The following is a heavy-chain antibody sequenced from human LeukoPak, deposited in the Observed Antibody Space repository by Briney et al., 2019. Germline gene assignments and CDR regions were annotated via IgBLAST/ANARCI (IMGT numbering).Heavy chain of an antibody. V-gene: IGHV4-59*01. CDR2: IYYSRST. CDR3: ARVVRGYSYGSDAFDI. D-gene: IGHD5-18*01. Sequence: PSETLSLTCTASGGSISSYNWSWIRQPPGKGLEWCGYIYYSRSTNYNHSLNSRATISVDTSKNQFSLKLSSVTAAATAVYYCARVVRGYSYGSDAFDIWGQGAMVTVSS. CDR1: GGSISSYN. J-gene: IGHJ3*02.